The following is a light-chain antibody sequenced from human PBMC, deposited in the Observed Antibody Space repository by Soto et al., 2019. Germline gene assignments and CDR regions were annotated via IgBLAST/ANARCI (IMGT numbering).Light chain of an antibody. CDR3: QKYNSAPRT. J-gene: IGKJ1*01. CDR1: QGISNY. V-gene: IGKV1-27*01. CDR2: AAS. Sequence: DIQMTQSPSSLSASVGDRVTITRRASQGISNYLAWYQQKPGKVPKLLIYAASTLQSGVPSRFSGSGSGTDFTLTISSLQPEDVATYYCQKYNSAPRTFGQGNKVEIK.